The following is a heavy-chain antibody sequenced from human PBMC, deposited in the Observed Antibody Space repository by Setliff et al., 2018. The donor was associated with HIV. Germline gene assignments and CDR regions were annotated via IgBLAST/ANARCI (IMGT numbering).Heavy chain of an antibody. Sequence: GGSLRLSCAASGFTFSNYWMDWVRQAPGKGLEWVSSISSSSSYIFYADSLKGRFTISRDNAKNSLYLQMSGLRAEDTAVYYCARVTVDWGFGNALDIWGQGTMVTVSS. CDR1: GFTFSNYW. V-gene: IGHV3-21*01. CDR3: ARVTVDWGFGNALDI. CDR2: ISSSSSYI. J-gene: IGHJ3*02. D-gene: IGHD7-27*01.